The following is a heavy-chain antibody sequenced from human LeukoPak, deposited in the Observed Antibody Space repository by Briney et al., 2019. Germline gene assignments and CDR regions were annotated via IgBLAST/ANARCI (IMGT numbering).Heavy chain of an antibody. CDR3: AREMWELALFDY. D-gene: IGHD1-26*01. CDR1: GFTVSSNY. Sequence: GGSLRLSCAASGFTVSSNYMSWVRQAPGKGLEWVSVIYSGGSTYYADSVKGRLTISRDNSKNTLYLQMNSLRAEDTAVYYCAREMWELALFDYWGQGTLVTVSS. J-gene: IGHJ4*02. V-gene: IGHV3-66*01. CDR2: IYSGGST.